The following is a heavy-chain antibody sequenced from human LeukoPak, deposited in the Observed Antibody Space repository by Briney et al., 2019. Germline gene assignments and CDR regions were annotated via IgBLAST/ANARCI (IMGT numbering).Heavy chain of an antibody. Sequence: ASVKVSCKASGYTFTGYYMHWVRQAAGQGLEWMAWINPNSGGTNYAQKFQGRVTMTRDTSISTAYMELSRLRSDDTAVYYCARTWLGELLVVDYWGQGTLVTVSS. CDR2: INPNSGGT. V-gene: IGHV1-2*02. D-gene: IGHD3-10*01. J-gene: IGHJ4*02. CDR3: ARTWLGELLVVDY. CDR1: GYTFTGYY.